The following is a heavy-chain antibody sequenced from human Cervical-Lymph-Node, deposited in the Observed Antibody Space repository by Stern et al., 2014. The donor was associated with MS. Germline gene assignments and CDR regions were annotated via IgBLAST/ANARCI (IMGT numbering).Heavy chain of an antibody. V-gene: IGHV3-53*01. J-gene: IGHJ4*02. CDR1: GFNVSDNY. CDR2: IYIDGTT. D-gene: IGHD1-26*01. CDR3: ARGGGAYSY. Sequence: EDQLVESGGGLIQPGGSLRLSCEVSGFNVSDNYMSWVRQAPGKGLEWVSVIYIDGTTYYADSMKGRFAFSRDISKNTLFLQMNSLPVEDTAVYYCARGGGAYSYWGQGTLVTVSS.